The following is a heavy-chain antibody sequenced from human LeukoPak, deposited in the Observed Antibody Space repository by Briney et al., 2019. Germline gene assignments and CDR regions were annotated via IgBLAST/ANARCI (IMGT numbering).Heavy chain of an antibody. CDR2: IYYSGST. CDR3: ARTGYSGYDLLGDYFDY. CDR1: GGSISSSSYY. Sequence: SETLSLTCTVSGGSISSSSYYWGWIRQPPGKGLEWIGSIYYSGSTYYNPSLKSRVTISVDTSKNQFSLKLSSVTAADTAVYYCARTGYSGYDLLGDYFDYWGQGTLVTVSS. D-gene: IGHD5-12*01. V-gene: IGHV4-39*07. J-gene: IGHJ4*02.